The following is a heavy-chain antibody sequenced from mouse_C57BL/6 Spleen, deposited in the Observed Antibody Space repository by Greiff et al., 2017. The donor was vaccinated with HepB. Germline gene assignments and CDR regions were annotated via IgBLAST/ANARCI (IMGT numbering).Heavy chain of an antibody. CDR2: INPGSGGT. Sequence: VQLQQSGAELVRPGTSVKVSCKASGYAFTNYLIEWVKQRPGQGLEWIGVINPGSGGTNYNEKFKGKATLTADKSSSTASMQLSSLTSEDSAVYFGARTYYYGSSYNYYAMDYWGQGTSVTVSS. CDR3: ARTYYYGSSYNYYAMDY. J-gene: IGHJ4*01. D-gene: IGHD1-1*01. V-gene: IGHV1-54*01. CDR1: GYAFTNYL.